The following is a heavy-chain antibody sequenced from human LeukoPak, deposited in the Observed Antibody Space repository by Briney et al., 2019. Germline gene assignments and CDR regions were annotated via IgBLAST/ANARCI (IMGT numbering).Heavy chain of an antibody. CDR3: ARVRAPLLGCCTSTSCHYFDY. CDR1: GLTVSSNY. CDR2: IYSGGST. V-gene: IGHV3-53*01. J-gene: IGHJ4*02. Sequence: PGGSLRLSCAASGLTVSSNYMSWVRQAPGKGLEWVSVIYSGGSTYYADSVKGRFTISRDRSKNTLYVQMNSLRAEDTAVYYCARVRAPLLGCCTSTSCHYFDYWGQGTLVTVSS. D-gene: IGHD2-2*01.